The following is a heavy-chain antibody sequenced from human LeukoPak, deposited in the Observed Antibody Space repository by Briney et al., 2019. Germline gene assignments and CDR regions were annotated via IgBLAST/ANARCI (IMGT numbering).Heavy chain of an antibody. CDR2: MNPNSGNT. V-gene: IGHV1-8*01. Sequence: ASVKVSCKASGYTFTSYDINWVRQAPGQGLEWMGWMNPNSGNTGYAQKFQGRVTMTRNTSISTAYMELSSLRSEDTAVYYCARVPGDDYSNPHFDYWGQGTLVTVSS. CDR1: GYTFTSYD. D-gene: IGHD4-11*01. CDR3: ARVPGDDYSNPHFDY. J-gene: IGHJ4*02.